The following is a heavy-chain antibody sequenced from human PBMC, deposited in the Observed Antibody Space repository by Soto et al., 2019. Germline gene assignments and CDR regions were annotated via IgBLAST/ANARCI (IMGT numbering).Heavy chain of an antibody. Sequence: GRSRTLSCAVSGFTFGRYAMHWVRQAPGKGLEWVAGISYNSSNIYYADSVKGRFTISRDNAKNTLYLQMNSLRAEATALYYCAKDIQRGLRGYCSGGSCYVFGQWGQGTLVTVSS. CDR2: ISYNSSNI. CDR1: GFTFGRYA. D-gene: IGHD2-15*01. V-gene: IGHV3-30*18. CDR3: AKDIQRGLRGYCSGGSCYVFGQ. J-gene: IGHJ5*02.